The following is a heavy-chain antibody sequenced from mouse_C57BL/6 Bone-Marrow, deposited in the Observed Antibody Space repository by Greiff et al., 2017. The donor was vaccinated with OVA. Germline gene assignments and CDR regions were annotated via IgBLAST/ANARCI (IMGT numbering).Heavy chain of an antibody. Sequence: VQLVESGPGLVKPSQSLFLTCSITGFPITSGYYWIWIRQSPVKPLEWMGYITHSGETFYNPSLQSPISITRETSKNQFFLQLNSVTTEDTAMYYCAGAADYWGQGTTLTVSS. CDR2: ITHSGET. CDR3: AGAADY. CDR1: GFPITSGYY. V-gene: IGHV12-3*01. J-gene: IGHJ2*01.